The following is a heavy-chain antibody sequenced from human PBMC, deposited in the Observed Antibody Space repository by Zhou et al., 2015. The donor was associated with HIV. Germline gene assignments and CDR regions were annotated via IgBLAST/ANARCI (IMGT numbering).Heavy chain of an antibody. CDR1: GYTFGDYF. J-gene: IGHJ4*02. CDR2: AHPKSRYA. Sequence: QGQLAQSGTEVKTPGASVKVSCKTSGYTFGDYFLHWVRQAPGHGLEWMGWAHPKSRYARYAQKFQGRVTLTTDPSIRTAYMEVRSLTSVDTAVYYCARISFSEFGAGDYWGQGTLVTVSS. D-gene: IGHD3-10*01. CDR3: ARISFSEFGAGDY. V-gene: IGHV1-2*02.